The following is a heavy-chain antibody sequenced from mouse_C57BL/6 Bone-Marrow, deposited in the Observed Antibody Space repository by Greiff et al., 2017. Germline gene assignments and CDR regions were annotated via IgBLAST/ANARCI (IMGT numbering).Heavy chain of an antibody. CDR3: ARHNYYGSSLFAY. J-gene: IGHJ3*01. CDR1: GFTFSDYY. D-gene: IGHD1-1*01. Sequence: EVMLVESGGGLVQPGGSLKLSCAASGFTFSDYYMYWVRQTPEKRLEWVAYISNGGGSTYYPDTVKGRFTISRDNAKNTLYLQMSRLKSEDTAMYYCARHNYYGSSLFAYWGQGTLVTVSA. V-gene: IGHV5-12*01. CDR2: ISNGGGST.